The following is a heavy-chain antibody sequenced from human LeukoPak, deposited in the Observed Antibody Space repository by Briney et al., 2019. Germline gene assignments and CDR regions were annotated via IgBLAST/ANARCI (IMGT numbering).Heavy chain of an antibody. CDR3: ARGYYWYFDL. V-gene: IGHV4-59*01. CDR2: IYYSGST. J-gene: IGHJ2*01. Sequence: SETLPLTCTVSGGSISSYYWSWIRQPPGKGLEWIGYIYYSGSTNYNPSLKGRVTISVDTSKNQFSLKLSSVTAADTAVYYCARGYYWYFDLWGRGTLVTVSS. CDR1: GGSISSYY.